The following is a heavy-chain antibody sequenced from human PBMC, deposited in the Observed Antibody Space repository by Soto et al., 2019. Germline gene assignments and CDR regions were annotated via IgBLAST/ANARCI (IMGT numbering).Heavy chain of an antibody. J-gene: IGHJ5*02. V-gene: IGHV4-39*01. CDR2: IYYSGST. Sequence: SETLSLTCTVSGGSISSSSYYWGWIRQPPGKGLEGIGRIYYSGSTYYNPSLKNRVTISVDTPKNLFSLKLNSVTAADTAVYYCARRWAAAANWFDPWGQGTLVTVSS. CDR3: ARRWAAAANWFDP. CDR1: GGSISSSSYY. D-gene: IGHD6-13*01.